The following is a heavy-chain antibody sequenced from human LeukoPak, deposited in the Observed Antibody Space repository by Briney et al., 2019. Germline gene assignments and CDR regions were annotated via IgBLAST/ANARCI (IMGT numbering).Heavy chain of an antibody. CDR1: GFTFSSYA. V-gene: IGHV3-30-3*01. J-gene: IGHJ6*02. CDR3: ARDHNYYDSSGYLNPIYYYYYGMDV. CDR2: ISYDGSNK. Sequence: PGGSLRLSCAASGFTFSSYAMHWVRQAPGKGLEWVAVISYDGSNKYYADSVKGRFTISRDNSKNTLYLQMNSLRAEDTAVYYCARDHNYYDSSGYLNPIYYYYYGMDVWGQGTTVTVSS. D-gene: IGHD3-22*01.